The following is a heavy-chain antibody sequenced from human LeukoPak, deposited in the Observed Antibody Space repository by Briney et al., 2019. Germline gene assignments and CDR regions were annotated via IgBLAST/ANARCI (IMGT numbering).Heavy chain of an antibody. D-gene: IGHD3-22*01. V-gene: IGHV1-8*03. CDR1: GYTFTSYD. J-gene: IGHJ6*03. Sequence: ASVKVFCKASGYTFTSYDINWVRQATGQGLEWMGWMNPNSGNTGYAQKFQGRVTITRNTSISTAYMELSSLRSEDTAVYYCARVWYSSGYYYPGGNYYYYYMDVWGKGTTVTVSS. CDR2: MNPNSGNT. CDR3: ARVWYSSGYYYPGGNYYYYYMDV.